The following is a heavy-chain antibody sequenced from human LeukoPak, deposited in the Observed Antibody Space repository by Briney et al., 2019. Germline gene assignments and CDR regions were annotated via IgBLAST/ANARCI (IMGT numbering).Heavy chain of an antibody. CDR2: INPNSGGT. D-gene: IGHD3-16*01. J-gene: IGHJ4*02. V-gene: IGHV1-2*02. CDR3: ARDRSGLFDY. Sequence: ASVTVSCTASGYTFTGYYMHWVRQAPGQGLEWMGWINPNSGGTNYAQKFQGRVTMTRDTSISTAYMELSRLRSNDTAVYYCARDRSGLFDYWGQGTLVTVSS. CDR1: GYTFTGYY.